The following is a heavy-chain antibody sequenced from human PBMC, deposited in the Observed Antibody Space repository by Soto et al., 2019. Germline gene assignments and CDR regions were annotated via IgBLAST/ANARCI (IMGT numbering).Heavy chain of an antibody. Sequence: QVQLQESGPGLVKPSETLSLTCTVSGGSISSYYWSWIRQPPGKGLEWIGYIYYSGSTNYNPSLKRRVTISVAPYKNQFSLNLSSVTAADTAVYYCASHLEPYYYDSSGYPYYYGMDVWGHGTTVTVSS. J-gene: IGHJ6*02. CDR3: ASHLEPYYYDSSGYPYYYGMDV. V-gene: IGHV4-59*01. D-gene: IGHD3-22*01. CDR2: IYYSGST. CDR1: GGSISSYY.